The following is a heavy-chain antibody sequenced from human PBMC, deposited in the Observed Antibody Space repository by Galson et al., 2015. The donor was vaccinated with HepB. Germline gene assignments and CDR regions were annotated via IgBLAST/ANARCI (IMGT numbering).Heavy chain of an antibody. CDR3: ARERRISMIRGPDKYNWFDP. CDR1: GFDSSNYW. Sequence: SLRLSCAASGFDSSNYWMSWVRQAPGKGLEWVANIKQDESEKYYVDSVKGRFTISRDNAKNSLFLQMNRLRADDTAVYYCARERRISMIRGPDKYNWFDPWGQGTLVTVSS. V-gene: IGHV3-7*03. CDR2: IKQDESEK. D-gene: IGHD3-10*01. J-gene: IGHJ5*02.